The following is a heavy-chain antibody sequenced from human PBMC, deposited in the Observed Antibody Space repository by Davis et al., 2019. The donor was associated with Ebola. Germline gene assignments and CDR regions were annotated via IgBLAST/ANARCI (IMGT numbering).Heavy chain of an antibody. CDR3: GRGGGDGSSSGDF. Sequence: GESLKISCAASGFTFSSYWMSWVRQAQGQGLEWLSYISTSSWTMYYADSVKGRFTISRDDAKNSLYLKMNSLTADDTVVYYCGRGGGDGSSSGDFWGHGTPVTVSS. CDR1: GFTFSSYW. V-gene: IGHV3-48*04. D-gene: IGHD6-6*01. CDR2: ISTSSWTM. J-gene: IGHJ4*01.